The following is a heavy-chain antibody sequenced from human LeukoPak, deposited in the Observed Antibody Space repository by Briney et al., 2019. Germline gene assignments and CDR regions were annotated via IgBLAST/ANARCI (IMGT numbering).Heavy chain of an antibody. J-gene: IGHJ4*02. CDR1: GYTFTGYY. CDR2: INPNGGGT. D-gene: IGHD3-22*01. V-gene: IGHV1-2*02. CDR3: ARLGGYYYDSSGC. Sequence: ASVKVSCKASGYTFTGYYMHWVRQAPGQGLEWMGWINPNGGGTNYAQKFQGRVTMTRDTSISTAYMELSRLRSDDTAVYYCARLGGYYYDSSGCWGQGTLVTVSS.